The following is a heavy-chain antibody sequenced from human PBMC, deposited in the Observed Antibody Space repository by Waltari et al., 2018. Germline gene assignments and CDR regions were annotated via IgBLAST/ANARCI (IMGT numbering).Heavy chain of an antibody. CDR1: GGSFTSGDYY. Sequence: QVQLQESGPGLVKPSQTLSLTCPVSGGSFTSGDYYWSWIRRPPGGGLEWIGYIHSTGSTYYHPSLKSRVSMSIGTSTNQLSLSLYSVTAADTAVYYCARDTYSGYDFGVWGQGTTVTVSS. V-gene: IGHV4-30-4*01. CDR3: ARDTYSGYDFGV. D-gene: IGHD5-12*01. J-gene: IGHJ6*02. CDR2: IHSTGST.